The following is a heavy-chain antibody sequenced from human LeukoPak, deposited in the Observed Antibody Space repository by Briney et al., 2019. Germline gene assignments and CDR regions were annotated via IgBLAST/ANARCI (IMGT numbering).Heavy chain of an antibody. D-gene: IGHD6-13*01. CDR2: IWYDGSNK. V-gene: IGHV3-33*01. Sequence: PGRSLRLSCAASGFTFSSYGMHWVRQAPGKGLEWVAVIWYDGSNKYYADSVKGRFTISRDNSKNTLYPQMNSLRAEDTAVYYCARVRRNTGYSSSWGDAFDIWGQGTMVTVSS. CDR3: ARVRRNTGYSSSWGDAFDI. CDR1: GFTFSSYG. J-gene: IGHJ3*02.